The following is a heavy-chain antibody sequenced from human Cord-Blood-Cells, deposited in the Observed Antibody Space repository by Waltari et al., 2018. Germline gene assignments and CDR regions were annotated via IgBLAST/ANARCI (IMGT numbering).Heavy chain of an antibody. CDR1: GYTFTSYG. V-gene: IGHV1-18*01. CDR2: ISVYNGNT. D-gene: IGHD3-9*01. J-gene: IGHJ3*02. CDR3: ARTGYYAFDI. Sequence: QVQLVQSGAEVKKPGASVKVSCKASGYTFTSYGISWVRQAPGQGLGWLGGISVYNGNTNYSQNLQGRYTMTTDTSTSTAYMELRSLRSDDTAVYYCARTGYYAFDIWGQGTMVTVSS.